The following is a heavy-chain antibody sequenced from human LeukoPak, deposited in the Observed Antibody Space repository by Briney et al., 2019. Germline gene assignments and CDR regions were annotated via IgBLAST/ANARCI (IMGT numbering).Heavy chain of an antibody. D-gene: IGHD3-22*01. J-gene: IGHJ4*02. V-gene: IGHV1-46*01. CDR1: GYTFTSYY. Sequence: ASVKVSCKASGYTFTSYYMHWVRQAPGQGLEWMGRINPGGGSTSYAQKFQGRVTMTRDTSTSTVYMELSSLRSEDTAVYYCARTRVLSGYFDYWGQGTLVTVSS. CDR2: INPGGGST. CDR3: ARTRVLSGYFDY.